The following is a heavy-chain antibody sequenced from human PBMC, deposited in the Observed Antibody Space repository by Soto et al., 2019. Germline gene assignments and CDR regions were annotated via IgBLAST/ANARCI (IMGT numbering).Heavy chain of an antibody. V-gene: IGHV1-18*01. J-gene: IGHJ6*02. D-gene: IGHD2-8*01. CDR1: GYTFTSYG. Sequence: QVQLVQSGAEVKKPGASVKVSCKASGYTFTSYGISWVRQAPGQGLEWMGWISAYNGNTNYAQKFQGRVTMTTDTSQGTAYLGLRSLRSDGPAVYYCARGGKYWTNGGRSFYGMDVWGQGTTVTVSS. CDR3: ARGGKYWTNGGRSFYGMDV. CDR2: ISAYNGNT.